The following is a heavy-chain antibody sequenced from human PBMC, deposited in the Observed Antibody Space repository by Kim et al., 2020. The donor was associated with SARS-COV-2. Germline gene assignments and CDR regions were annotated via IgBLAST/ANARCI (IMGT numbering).Heavy chain of an antibody. Sequence: SVKVSCKASGGTFSSYAISWVRQAPGQGLEWMGGIIPIFGTANYAQKFQGRVKITADESTSTAYMELSSLRSEDPAGYYCPRGDGYCSSTSCYTGWFDP. J-gene: IGHJ5*02. CDR1: GGTFSSYA. V-gene: IGHV1-69*13. CDR3: PRGDGYCSSTSCYTGWFDP. CDR2: IIPIFGTA. D-gene: IGHD2-2*02.